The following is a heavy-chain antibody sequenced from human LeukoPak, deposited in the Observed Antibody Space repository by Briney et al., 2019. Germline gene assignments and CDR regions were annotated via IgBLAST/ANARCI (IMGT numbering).Heavy chain of an antibody. CDR2: INHSGST. D-gene: IGHD5-24*01. CDR3: ARGQKRWLQFGWFDP. CDR1: GGPFSGYY. Sequence: SETLSLTCAVYGGPFSGYYWSWIRQPPGKGLEWIGEINHSGSTNYNPSLKSRVTISVDTSKNQFSLKLSSVTAADTAVYYCARGQKRWLQFGWFDPWGQGTLVSVSS. V-gene: IGHV4-34*01. J-gene: IGHJ5*02.